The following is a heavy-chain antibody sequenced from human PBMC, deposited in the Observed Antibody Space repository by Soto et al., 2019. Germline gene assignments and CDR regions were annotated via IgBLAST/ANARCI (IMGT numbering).Heavy chain of an antibody. J-gene: IGHJ4*02. Sequence: GGSLRLSCAASGFTFSSYSMNWVRQAPGKGLEWVSSISSSSSYIYYADSVKGRFTISRDNAKNSLYLQMNSLRAEDTAVYYCAREFIAAAGLFDYWGQGTLVTVSS. CDR3: AREFIAAAGLFDY. D-gene: IGHD6-13*01. CDR2: ISSSSSYI. CDR1: GFTFSSYS. V-gene: IGHV3-21*01.